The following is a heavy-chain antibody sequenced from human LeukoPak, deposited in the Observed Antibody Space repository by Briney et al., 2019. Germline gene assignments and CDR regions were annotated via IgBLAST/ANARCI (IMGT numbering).Heavy chain of an antibody. V-gene: IGHV3-7*03. J-gene: IGHJ4*02. Sequence: PGGSLRLSCAASGFTFSSYWMSWVRQAPGKGLEWVANIKQDGSEKYYVDSVKGRFTISRDNAKNSLYLQMNSLRAEDTAVYYCARDPFPYDFWSGYLYYWGQGTLVTVSS. CDR1: GFTFSSYW. D-gene: IGHD3-3*01. CDR3: ARDPFPYDFWSGYLYY. CDR2: IKQDGSEK.